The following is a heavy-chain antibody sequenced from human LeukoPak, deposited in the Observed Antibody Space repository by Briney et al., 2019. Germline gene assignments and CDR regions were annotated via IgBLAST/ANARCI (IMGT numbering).Heavy chain of an antibody. Sequence: GGSLRLSCAASGFTFSSYAMHWVRQAPGKGLEWVAVISYDGSNKYYADSVEGRFTISRDNSKNTLYLQMTSLRTEDTAVYYCARGAPEYLAKALYYYMDVWGKGTTVTVSS. V-gene: IGHV3-30-3*01. CDR3: ARGAPEYLAKALYYYMDV. J-gene: IGHJ6*03. CDR2: ISYDGSNK. D-gene: IGHD6-6*01. CDR1: GFTFSSYA.